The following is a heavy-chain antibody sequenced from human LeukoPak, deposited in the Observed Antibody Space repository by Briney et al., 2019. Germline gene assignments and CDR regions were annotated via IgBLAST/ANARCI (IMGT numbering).Heavy chain of an antibody. CDR3: ARGPSSVITMVRGVDYYYMDV. CDR1: GFTFSSYW. J-gene: IGHJ6*03. Sequence: GGSLRLSCAASGFTFSSYWMHWVRQAPGKGLVWVSRINSDGSSTSYADSVKGRFTISRDNAKNTLYLQMNSLRAEDTAVYYCARGPSSVITMVRGVDYYYMDVWGKGTTVTISS. CDR2: INSDGSST. D-gene: IGHD3-10*01. V-gene: IGHV3-74*01.